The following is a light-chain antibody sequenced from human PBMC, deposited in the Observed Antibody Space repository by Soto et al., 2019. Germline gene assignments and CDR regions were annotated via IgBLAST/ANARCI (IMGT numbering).Light chain of an antibody. V-gene: IGLV2-11*01. CDR2: DVT. Sequence: QSVLTQPRSVSGSPGQSVSISCTGTSSDVGGYTYVSWYQQHPGKAPKVMIYDVTKRPSGVPHRFSGSKSGNTASLTISGLQSEDEADYYCCSYAGRYTYVFRTGTKVTVL. J-gene: IGLJ1*01. CDR1: SSDVGGYTY. CDR3: CSYAGRYTYV.